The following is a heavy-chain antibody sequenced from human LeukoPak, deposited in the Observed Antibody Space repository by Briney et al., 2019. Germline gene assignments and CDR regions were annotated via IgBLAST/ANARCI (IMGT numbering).Heavy chain of an antibody. CDR3: ASSSTVRGGDDY. V-gene: IGHV3-7*02. J-gene: IGHJ4*02. Sequence: GGSLRLSCAASGFSFSTSWMSWVRQAPGRGLEWVANINEAESEKYYVDSVKGRFTISRDNAKKSLYLQMNGLRAEDTAVYYCASSSTVRGGDDYWGQGTLVTVSS. D-gene: IGHD3-10*01. CDR1: GFSFSTSW. CDR2: INEAESEK.